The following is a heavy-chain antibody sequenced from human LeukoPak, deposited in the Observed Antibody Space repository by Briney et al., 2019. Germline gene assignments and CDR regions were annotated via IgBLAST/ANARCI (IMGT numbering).Heavy chain of an antibody. D-gene: IGHD4/OR15-4a*01. CDR3: AKRAGYYFDY. Sequence: GGSLRLSCAASGFTFSSYAMSWVRQAPGKGLEWVSVISGSGDITYYADSVKGRFTISRDNSKNTLYLQMNSLRAEDTAAYYCAKRAGYYFDYWGQGTLVTVSS. J-gene: IGHJ4*02. V-gene: IGHV3-23*01. CDR2: ISGSGDIT. CDR1: GFTFSSYA.